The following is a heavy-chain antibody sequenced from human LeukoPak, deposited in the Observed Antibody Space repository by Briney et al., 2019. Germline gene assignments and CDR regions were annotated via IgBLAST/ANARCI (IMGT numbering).Heavy chain of an antibody. V-gene: IGHV3-30*03. D-gene: IGHD3-9*01. CDR1: GFTFSTYG. J-gene: IGHJ4*02. CDR3: ARDQGTYYDILTGFIDY. Sequence: GGSLRLSCAGSGFTFSTYGMHWVRQAPGKGLERVAVTSYDGGNKYYADSVKGRFTISRDNSKNTLYLQMNSLRAEDTAVYYRARDQGTYYDILTGFIDYWGQGTLVTVSS. CDR2: TSYDGGNK.